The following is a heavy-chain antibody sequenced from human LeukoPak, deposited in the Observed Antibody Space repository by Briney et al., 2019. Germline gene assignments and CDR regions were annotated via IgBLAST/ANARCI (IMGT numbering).Heavy chain of an antibody. CDR3: AKVSGDSAYYYYYMDV. D-gene: IGHD2-21*01. CDR2: ISGSGGST. Sequence: GGSLRLSCAASGFTFSSYAMSWVRQAPGKGLEWVSAISGSGGSTYYADSVKGRFTIPRDNSKNTLYLQMNSLRAEDTAVYYCAKVSGDSAYYYYYMDVWGKGTTVTVSS. J-gene: IGHJ6*03. V-gene: IGHV3-23*01. CDR1: GFTFSSYA.